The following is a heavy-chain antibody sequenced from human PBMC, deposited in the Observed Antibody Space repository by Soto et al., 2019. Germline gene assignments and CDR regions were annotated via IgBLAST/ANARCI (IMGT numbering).Heavy chain of an antibody. CDR3: ARHHVRGRTIAGAAEF. Sequence: SETLSLTCAVYGKSLSGYYWSWIRQPPGKALEWIGEINHSGNTTYNPSLKSRVTISVDTSKNQLFLNLSSATAADTAMYFCARHHVRGRTIAGAAEFWGQGTLVTVSS. CDR2: INHSGNT. V-gene: IGHV4-34*01. D-gene: IGHD1-26*01. CDR1: GKSLSGYY. J-gene: IGHJ4*02.